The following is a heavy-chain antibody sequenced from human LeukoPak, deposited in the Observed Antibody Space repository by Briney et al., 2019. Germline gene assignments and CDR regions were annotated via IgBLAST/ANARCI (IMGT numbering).Heavy chain of an antibody. Sequence: GGSLRLSCAASGFTSSSYAMHWVRQAPGKGLEWVAVISYDGSNKYYADSVKGRFTISRDNSKNTLYLQMNSLRAEDTAVYYCAKVALAAESDYWGQGTLVTVSS. CDR2: ISYDGSNK. CDR1: GFTSSSYA. CDR3: AKVALAAESDY. V-gene: IGHV3-30*04. D-gene: IGHD6-13*01. J-gene: IGHJ4*02.